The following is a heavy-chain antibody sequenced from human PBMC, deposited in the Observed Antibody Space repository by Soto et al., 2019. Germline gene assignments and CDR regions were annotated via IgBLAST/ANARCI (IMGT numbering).Heavy chain of an antibody. J-gene: IGHJ4*02. Sequence: PSETLSLTCAVSGGSISSGGYSWTWIRQPPGKGLEWVGYIYHSGSTYYNPSLKSRVTISVDRSKNQFSLKLSSVTAADTAVYYWARSMTTVTTFDDWGQGTVVTVSS. CDR2: IYHSGST. D-gene: IGHD4-17*01. V-gene: IGHV4-30-2*01. CDR1: GGSISSGGYS. CDR3: ARSMTTVTTFDD.